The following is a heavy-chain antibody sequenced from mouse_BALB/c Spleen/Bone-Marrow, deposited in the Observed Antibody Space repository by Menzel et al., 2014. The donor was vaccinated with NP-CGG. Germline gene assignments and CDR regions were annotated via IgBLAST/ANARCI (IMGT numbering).Heavy chain of an antibody. D-gene: IGHD1-1*01. V-gene: IGHV1-7*01. CDR2: INPSTGYI. Sequence: VQLQQSGAELAKPGASVKVSCKASGYTFTTYWMHWVKQRPGQGLEWIGYINPSTGYIEYNQKFKDKATLTADKSSSTAYMQLSSLTSEDSAVYYCATYVGFAFWGQGTLVTVSA. CDR3: ATYVGFAF. CDR1: GYTFTTYW. J-gene: IGHJ3*01.